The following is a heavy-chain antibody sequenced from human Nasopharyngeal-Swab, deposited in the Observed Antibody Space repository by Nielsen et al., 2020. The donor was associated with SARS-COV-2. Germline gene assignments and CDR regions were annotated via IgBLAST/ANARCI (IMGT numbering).Heavy chain of an antibody. V-gene: IGHV3-30-3*01. Sequence: RQSPGKGLEWVAVISYDGSNKYYADSVKGRFTISRDNSKNTLYLQMNSLRAEDTAVYYCARAEGYSYGPLIYYYYMDVWGKGTTVTVSS. CDR2: ISYDGSNK. J-gene: IGHJ6*03. D-gene: IGHD5-18*01. CDR3: ARAEGYSYGPLIYYYYMDV.